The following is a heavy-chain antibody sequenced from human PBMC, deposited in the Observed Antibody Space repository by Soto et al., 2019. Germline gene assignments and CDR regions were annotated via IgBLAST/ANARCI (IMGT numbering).Heavy chain of an antibody. CDR1: GGSFSGYY. CDR2: INHSGST. D-gene: IGHD4-17*01. Sequence: PSETLSLTCAVYGGSFSGYYWSWIRQPPGKGLEWIGEINHSGSTNYNPSLKSRVTISVDTSKNQFSLKLSSVTAADTAVYYCARENGDYNNYYYYYYMDVWGKGTTVTVSS. CDR3: ARENGDYNNYYYYYYMDV. V-gene: IGHV4-34*01. J-gene: IGHJ6*03.